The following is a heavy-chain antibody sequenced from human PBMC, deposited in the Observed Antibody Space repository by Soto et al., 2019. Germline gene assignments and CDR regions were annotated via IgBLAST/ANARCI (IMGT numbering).Heavy chain of an antibody. CDR3: ARNHYFDSSGYYFDY. D-gene: IGHD3-22*01. CDR2: IVVGSGNT. CDR1: GFSFTSSA. Sequence: SVKVSCKASGFSFTSSAVQWVRQARGQRLEWIGWIVVGSGNTNYAQKFQERVTITRDVSTSTAYMELSSLRSEDTAVYYCARNHYFDSSGYYFDYWGQGTLVTVSS. V-gene: IGHV1-58*01. J-gene: IGHJ4*02.